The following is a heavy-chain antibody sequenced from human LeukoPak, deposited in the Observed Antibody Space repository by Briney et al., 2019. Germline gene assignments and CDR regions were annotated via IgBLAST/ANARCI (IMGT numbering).Heavy chain of an antibody. CDR1: GFTFSSYA. CDR2: ISGDGGST. J-gene: IGHJ4*02. CDR3: AKRPDCSTTNCFRFEY. D-gene: IGHD2-2*01. V-gene: IGHV3-23*01. Sequence: QAGGSLRLSCAASGFTFSSYAMSWVRQAPGKGLEWVSSISGDGGSTYYAGSVKGRFTISRDNSKNTLYLQMNSLRAEDTAVYYCAKRPDCSTTNCFRFEYWGQGTLVTVSS.